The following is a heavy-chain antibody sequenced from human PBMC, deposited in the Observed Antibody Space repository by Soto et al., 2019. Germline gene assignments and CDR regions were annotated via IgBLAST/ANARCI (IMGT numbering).Heavy chain of an antibody. CDR1: GGSFTSYI. V-gene: IGHV1-69*08. J-gene: IGHJ6*03. CDR2: VIPIQGTA. CDR3: AKSLVFVDHADMDV. D-gene: IGHD2-21*01. Sequence: QVQLVQSGAEVKKPGSSVKVSCEASGGSFTSYIFTWVRQAPGQGLEWMGRVIPIQGTANYALKFQDRVTITADKSTNTVYMELRSLRPKDTALYYCAKSLVFVDHADMDVWGKGTTVTVSS.